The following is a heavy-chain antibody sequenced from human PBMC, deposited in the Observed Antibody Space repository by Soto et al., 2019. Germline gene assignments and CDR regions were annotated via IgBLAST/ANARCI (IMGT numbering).Heavy chain of an antibody. CDR2: ISYDGSNK. D-gene: IGHD3-3*01. CDR3: ARGSRKNSITIFGVVPPLSGWFDP. J-gene: IGHJ5*02. Sequence: QVQLVESGGGVVQPGRSLRLSCAASGFTFSSYAMHWVRQAPGKGLEWVAVISYDGSNKYYADSVKGRFTISRDNSKNTRYLQMNSLRAEDTAVYYCARGSRKNSITIFGVVPPLSGWFDPWGQGTLVTVSS. CDR1: GFTFSSYA. V-gene: IGHV3-30-3*01.